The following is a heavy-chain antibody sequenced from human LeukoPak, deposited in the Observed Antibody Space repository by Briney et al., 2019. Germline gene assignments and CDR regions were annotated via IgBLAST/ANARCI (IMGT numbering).Heavy chain of an antibody. Sequence: GGSLRLSCAASGFTFSSYSMNWVRQAPGKGLEWVSSISSSSSYISYADSVKGRFTISRDNDKNSLYLQMNSLRAEDTAVYYCARGARNAGSGYSFDYWGQGTLVTVSS. J-gene: IGHJ4*02. CDR1: GFTFSSYS. CDR2: ISSSSSYI. CDR3: ARGARNAGSGYSFDY. D-gene: IGHD3-3*01. V-gene: IGHV3-21*01.